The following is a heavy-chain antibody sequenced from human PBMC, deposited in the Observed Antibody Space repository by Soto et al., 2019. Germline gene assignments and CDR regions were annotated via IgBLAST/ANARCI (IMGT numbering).Heavy chain of an antibody. CDR3: ARVVATVAGPYGMDV. J-gene: IGHJ6*02. Sequence: QVQLVQSGAEVKKPGASVKVSCRASGYTFTSYVISWVWQAPAQGLEWMGWISAYNGNTNFAQKLQGRVTMTTHTSTSTAYMELRSLRSDDTDVYYCARVVATVAGPYGMDVWGQGTTVTVSS. CDR2: ISAYNGNT. V-gene: IGHV1-18*01. D-gene: IGHD6-19*01. CDR1: GYTFTSYV.